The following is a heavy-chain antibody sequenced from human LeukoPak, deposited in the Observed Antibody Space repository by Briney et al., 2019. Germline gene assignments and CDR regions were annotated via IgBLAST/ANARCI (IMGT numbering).Heavy chain of an antibody. CDR2: TYYRFTWYN. J-gene: IGHJ5*02. V-gene: IGHV6-1*01. D-gene: IGHD2-2*01. Sequence: SQTLSLTCAISGDSVSSNSVTWNWIRQSPSRGLEWLGRTYYRFTWYNDCAVSVRGRITVNPDTSKNQFSLHLNSVTPEDTAVYYCARRLTQYDCFDPWGQGILVTVSS. CDR3: ARRLTQYDCFDP. CDR1: GDSVSSNSVT.